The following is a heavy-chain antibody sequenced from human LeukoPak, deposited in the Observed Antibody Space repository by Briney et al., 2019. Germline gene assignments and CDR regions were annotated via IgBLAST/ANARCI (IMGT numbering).Heavy chain of an antibody. Sequence: GGSLRLSCAASGFGFSNYGMHWVRQAPGKGLEWVAHIWYDGSNKYYADSLKGRFTISRDNSKNTLFLQMNSLRTEDTAVYYCSRGEWELSDYWGQGTLVTVSS. J-gene: IGHJ4*02. V-gene: IGHV3-30*02. CDR1: GFGFSNYG. D-gene: IGHD1-26*01. CDR2: IWYDGSNK. CDR3: SRGEWELSDY.